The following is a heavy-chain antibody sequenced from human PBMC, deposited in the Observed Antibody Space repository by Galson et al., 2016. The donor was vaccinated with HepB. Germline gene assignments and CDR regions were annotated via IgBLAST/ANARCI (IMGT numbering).Heavy chain of an antibody. J-gene: IGHJ1*01. V-gene: IGHV3-33*01. CDR2: ILYDGSKK. Sequence: SLRLPCAASGFTFSRYGMHWIRQAPGKGLEWVAVILYDGSKKYYADSVKGRFTISRDNTKNTVYVQMNSLRAEDTAVYYCVTPSSGHPWTFHHWGQGTLVTVSS. CDR3: VTPSSGHPWTFHH. D-gene: IGHD3-22*01. CDR1: GFTFSRYG.